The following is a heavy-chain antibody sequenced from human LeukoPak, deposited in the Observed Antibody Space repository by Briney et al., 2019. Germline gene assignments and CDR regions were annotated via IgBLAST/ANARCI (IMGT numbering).Heavy chain of an antibody. CDR2: INTNTGNP. CDR1: GYTFTSYA. V-gene: IGHV7-4-1*02. D-gene: IGHD2-2*01. Sequence: ASVKVSCKASGYTFTSYAMNWVRQAPVQGLEWMGWINTNTGNPTYAQGFTGRFVFSLDTSVSTAYLQISSLKAEDTAVYYCAREGMGCSSTSCYQGWFDPWGQGTLVTVSS. J-gene: IGHJ5*02. CDR3: AREGMGCSSTSCYQGWFDP.